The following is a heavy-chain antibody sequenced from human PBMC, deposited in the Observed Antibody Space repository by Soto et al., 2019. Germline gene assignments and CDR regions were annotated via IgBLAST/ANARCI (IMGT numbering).Heavy chain of an antibody. J-gene: IGHJ4*02. CDR1: GFTFSDYY. V-gene: IGHV3-11*01. D-gene: IGHD3-22*01. Sequence: GGSLRLSCAASGFTFSDYYMSWIRQAPGKGLEWVSYISSSGSTIYYADSVKGRFTISRDNAKNSLYLQMNSLRAEDTAVYYCARDWADYYDSSGYWKNWGQGTLVTVSS. CDR3: ARDWADYYDSSGYWKN. CDR2: ISSSGSTI.